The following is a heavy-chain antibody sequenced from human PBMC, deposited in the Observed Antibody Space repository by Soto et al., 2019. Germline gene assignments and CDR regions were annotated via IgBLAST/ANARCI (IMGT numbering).Heavy chain of an antibody. CDR3: ALRMTTVTTRLGDYYYGMDV. V-gene: IGHV1-69*13. J-gene: IGHJ6*02. CDR1: GGTFSSYA. Sequence: ASVKVSCKASGGTFSSYAISWVRQAPGQGLEWMGGIIPIFGTANYAQKFQGRVTITADESTSTAYMELSSLRSEDTAVYYCALRMTTVTTRLGDYYYGMDVWGQGTTVTVSS. D-gene: IGHD4-17*01. CDR2: IIPIFGTA.